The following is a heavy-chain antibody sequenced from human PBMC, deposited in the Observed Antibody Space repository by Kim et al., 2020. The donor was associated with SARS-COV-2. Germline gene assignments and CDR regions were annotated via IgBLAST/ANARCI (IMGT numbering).Heavy chain of an antibody. CDR1: GGSISSGGYY. CDR2: IYYSGST. CDR3: ARDNPMIAEGVGAFDI. D-gene: IGHD3-22*01. J-gene: IGHJ3*02. V-gene: IGHV4-31*03. Sequence: SETLSLTCTVSGGSISSGGYYWSWIRQHPGKGLEWIGYIYYSGSTYYNPSLKSRVTISVDTSKNQFSLKLSSVTAADTAVYYCARDNPMIAEGVGAFDIWGQGTMVTVSS.